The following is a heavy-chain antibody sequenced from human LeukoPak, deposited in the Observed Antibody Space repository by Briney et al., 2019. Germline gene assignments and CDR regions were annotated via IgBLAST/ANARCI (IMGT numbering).Heavy chain of an antibody. V-gene: IGHV1-46*01. D-gene: IGHD1-26*01. CDR1: GYTFTSYY. Sequence: GASVKVSCKASGYTFTSYYMYWVRQAPGQGLEWVGIINPSGVSTSYAQKFQGRVTMTRDTSTSTVYMELSSLRSEDTAVYYCARGIVGATQFDAFDIWGQGTMVTVSS. CDR2: INPSGVST. CDR3: ARGIVGATQFDAFDI. J-gene: IGHJ3*02.